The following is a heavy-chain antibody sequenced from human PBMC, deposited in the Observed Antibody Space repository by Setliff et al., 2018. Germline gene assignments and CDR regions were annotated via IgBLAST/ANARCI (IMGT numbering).Heavy chain of an antibody. CDR3: TRAYSGSHDY. V-gene: IGHV4-4*02. D-gene: IGHD1-26*01. CDR1: GASINSLSW. CDR2: INHSGST. J-gene: IGHJ4*02. Sequence: SETLSLTCAVSGASINSLSWWSWVRQPPGKGPEWIGKINHSGSTNYNPSLKSRVTMSVDKSRNQFSLRLTSVTAADTAIYYCTRAYSGSHDYWGQGTLVTVSS.